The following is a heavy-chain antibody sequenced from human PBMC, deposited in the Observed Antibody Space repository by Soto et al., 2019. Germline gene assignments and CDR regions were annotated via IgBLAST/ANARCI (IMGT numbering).Heavy chain of an antibody. V-gene: IGHV3-72*01. CDR2: TRNKANSYTT. CDR3: ARTYSGYDLDYFDY. CDR1: GFTFSDHY. Sequence: GGSLRLSCAASGFTFSDHYMDWVRQAPGKGLEWVGRTRNKANSYTTEYAASVKGRFTISRDDSKNSLYLQMNSLKTEYTAVYYCARTYSGYDLDYFDYWGQGTLVTVSS. J-gene: IGHJ4*02. D-gene: IGHD5-12*01.